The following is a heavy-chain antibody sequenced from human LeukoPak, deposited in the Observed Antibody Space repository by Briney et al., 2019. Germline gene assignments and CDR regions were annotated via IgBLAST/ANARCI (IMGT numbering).Heavy chain of an antibody. J-gene: IGHJ2*01. D-gene: IGHD6-13*01. V-gene: IGHV3-21*01. CDR1: GFSFSDYT. CDR3: ARDQQQQLAPGYFDL. CDR2: ISSSSSYI. Sequence: PGGSLRLSCAASGFSFSDYTMNWVRQAPGKGLEWVSSISSSSSYIYYADSMKGRFTISRDNAKNSLYLQVNSLRGEDTAVYYCARDQQQQLAPGYFDLWGRGTLVTVSS.